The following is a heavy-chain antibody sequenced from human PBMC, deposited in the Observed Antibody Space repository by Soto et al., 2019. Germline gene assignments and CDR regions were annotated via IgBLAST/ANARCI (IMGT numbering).Heavy chain of an antibody. V-gene: IGHV3-33*01. D-gene: IGHD2-15*01. CDR3: ATGFLGLCTGGNCPLDY. CDR1: GFTFSRQA. CDR2: IWYHGIDK. Sequence: QVQLVESGGGVVQPERSLRLSCAASGFTFSRQAMHWVRQAPGRGLEWVAVIWYHGIDKYYADSVKGRFTISRDNSKNTVDLQMNSLSGEDTAVYYCATGFLGLCTGGNCPLDYWGQGTLVTVSS. J-gene: IGHJ4*02.